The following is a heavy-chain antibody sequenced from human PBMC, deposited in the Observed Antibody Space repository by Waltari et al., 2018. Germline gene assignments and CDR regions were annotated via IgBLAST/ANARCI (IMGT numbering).Heavy chain of an antibody. D-gene: IGHD2-15*01. CDR2: IYHSGST. CDR3: ARRLTVVALGYFDL. V-gene: IGHV4-38-2*01. J-gene: IGHJ2*01. CDR1: GYSISSGYY. Sequence: QVQLQESGPGLVKPSETLSLTCAVPGYSISSGYYWVWIRQPPGKGLEWIGSIYHSGSTYYNPSRKSRVTISVDTSKNQCSLKLSSGTAADTAVYYCARRLTVVALGYFDLWGCGTLVTVSS.